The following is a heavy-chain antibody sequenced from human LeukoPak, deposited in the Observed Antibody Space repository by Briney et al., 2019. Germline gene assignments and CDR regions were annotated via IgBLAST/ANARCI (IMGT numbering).Heavy chain of an antibody. D-gene: IGHD6-19*01. CDR1: GGSFTGYY. J-gene: IGHJ4*02. V-gene: IGHV4-34*01. CDR3: ARTGKFRYSSGWFNY. CDR2: INHSGST. Sequence: SETLSLTCAVYGGSFTGYYWSWIRQPPGKGLEWIGEINHSGSTNYNPSLKSRVTISVDTSKNQFSLKLSSVTAADTAVYYCARTGKFRYSSGWFNYWGPRTLVTVSS.